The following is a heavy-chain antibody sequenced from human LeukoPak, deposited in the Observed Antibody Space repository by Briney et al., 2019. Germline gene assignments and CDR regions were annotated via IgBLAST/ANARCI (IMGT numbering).Heavy chain of an antibody. D-gene: IGHD6-13*01. CDR2: ISGSGGST. V-gene: IGHV3-23*01. CDR3: VRVAGSSSPSDY. CDR1: GFTFSSYA. Sequence: GGSLRLSCAASGFTFSSYAMSWVRQAPGKGLEWVSAISGSGGSTYYADSVKGRFTISKDNAKNSLYLQMNSLRAEDTAVYYCVRVAGSSSPSDYWGQGTLVTVSS. J-gene: IGHJ4*02.